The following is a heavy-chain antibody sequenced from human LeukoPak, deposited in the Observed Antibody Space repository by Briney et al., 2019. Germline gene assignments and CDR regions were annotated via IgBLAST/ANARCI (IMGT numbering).Heavy chain of an antibody. V-gene: IGHV1-2*02. Sequence: SVKVSCKAAGYTFTGYYMHWVRQAPGQGLEWMGWINPKSGGTKYAQKLQGRVTMTRDTSISTAYMELSRLRSDDTAVYYCARGRMDVPAALPDFWGQGTLVTASS. CDR3: ARGRMDVPAALPDF. J-gene: IGHJ4*02. CDR1: GYTFTGYY. CDR2: INPKSGGT. D-gene: IGHD2-2*01.